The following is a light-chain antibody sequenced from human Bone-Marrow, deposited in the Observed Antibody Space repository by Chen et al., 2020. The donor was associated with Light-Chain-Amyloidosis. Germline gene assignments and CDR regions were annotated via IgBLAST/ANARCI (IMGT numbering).Light chain of an antibody. CDR2: WAS. CDR3: QQYFSIPIT. Sequence: DTLMTQSPDLLALSLGVRATINCKSSQSVLYSSNNNYLAWFQQKPGQPPKLLIYWASTRESGVPDRFSGSGSETDFTLTISSLQAEDVAVYYCQQYFSIPITFGQGTRLEIK. CDR1: QSVLYSSNNNY. J-gene: IGKJ5*01. V-gene: IGKV4-1*01.